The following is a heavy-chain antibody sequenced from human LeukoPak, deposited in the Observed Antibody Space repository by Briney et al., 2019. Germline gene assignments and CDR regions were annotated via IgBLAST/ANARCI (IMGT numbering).Heavy chain of an antibody. CDR2: ISRNSGSI. V-gene: IGHV3-9*01. Sequence: GGSLRLSCAASGFTFDDYAMHWVRQAPGKGLEWVSGISRNSGSIGYADSVKGRFTISRDNAKNSLYLQMNSLRAEDTALYYCAKDWGPTTVGWFDPWGQGTLVTVSS. CDR3: AKDWGPTTVGWFDP. CDR1: GFTFDDYA. J-gene: IGHJ5*02. D-gene: IGHD4-11*01.